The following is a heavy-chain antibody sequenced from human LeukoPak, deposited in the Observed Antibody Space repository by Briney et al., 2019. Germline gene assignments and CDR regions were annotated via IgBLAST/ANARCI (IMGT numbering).Heavy chain of an antibody. CDR1: GLTFSSYS. V-gene: IGHV3-21*01. J-gene: IGHJ4*02. CDR2: ISSSSSYI. Sequence: GGSLRLSCAASGLTFSSYSMNWVRQAPGKGLEWVSSISSSSSYIYYADSVKGRFTISRDNAKNSLYLQMNSLRAEDTAVYYCARGIPKRGLLYWGQGTLVTVSS. CDR3: ARGIPKRGLLY. D-gene: IGHD3-10*01.